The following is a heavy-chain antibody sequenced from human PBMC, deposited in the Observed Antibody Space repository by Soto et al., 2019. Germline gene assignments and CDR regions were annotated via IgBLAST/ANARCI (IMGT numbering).Heavy chain of an antibody. CDR1: GFTFSDYY. D-gene: IGHD5-12*01. J-gene: IGHJ3*02. CDR3: ARDVRRWLQLDAFDI. CDR2: ISSSGSTI. V-gene: IGHV3-11*01. Sequence: PGGSLRLSCAASGFTFSDYYMSWIRQAPGKGLEWVSYISSSGSTIYYADSVKGRFTISRDNAKNSLYLQMNSLRAEDTAVYYCARDVRRWLQLDAFDIWGQGTMVTVSS.